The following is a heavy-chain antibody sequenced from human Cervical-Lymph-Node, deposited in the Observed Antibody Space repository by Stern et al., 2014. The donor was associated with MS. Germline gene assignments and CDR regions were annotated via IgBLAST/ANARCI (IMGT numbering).Heavy chain of an antibody. V-gene: IGHV1-18*01. CDR2: ISAYNCNT. CDR1: GYTFTSYG. J-gene: IGHJ1*01. Sequence: QVQLVQSGAEVKKPGTSVKVSCKASGYTFTSYGISWVRQAPGQRLEWMVWISAYNCNTSYAQKRQGRVNMTTDTSTSTAYMELRSLRSDDTAVYYCARDSPSCSGGSCYSRRYFQHWGQGTLVTVSS. CDR3: ARDSPSCSGGSCYSRRYFQH. D-gene: IGHD2-15*01.